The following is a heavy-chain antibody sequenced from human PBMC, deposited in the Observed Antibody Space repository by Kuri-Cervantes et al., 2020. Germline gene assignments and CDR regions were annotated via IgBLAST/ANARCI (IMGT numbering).Heavy chain of an antibody. CDR3: ARDGGIIAVAGTFPFDY. D-gene: IGHD6-19*01. V-gene: IGHV4-30-2*01. Sequence: YNPSLKSRVTISGDRSKNQFSLKLSSVTAADTAVYYCARDGGIIAVAGTFPFDYWGQGTLVTVSS. J-gene: IGHJ4*02.